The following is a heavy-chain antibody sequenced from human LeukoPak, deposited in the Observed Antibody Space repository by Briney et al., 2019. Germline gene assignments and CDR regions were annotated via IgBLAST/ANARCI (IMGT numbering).Heavy chain of an antibody. J-gene: IGHJ6*03. CDR1: GGSFSGYY. CDR2: INHSGST. Sequence: SETLSLTCAVYGGSFSGYYWSWIRQPPGKGLEWIGEINHSGSTNYNPSLKSRVTISVDTSKSQFSLKLSSVTAADTAVYYCARGRIAARPYYYYYMDVWGKGTTVTVSS. CDR3: ARGRIAARPYYYYYMDV. D-gene: IGHD6-6*01. V-gene: IGHV4-34*01.